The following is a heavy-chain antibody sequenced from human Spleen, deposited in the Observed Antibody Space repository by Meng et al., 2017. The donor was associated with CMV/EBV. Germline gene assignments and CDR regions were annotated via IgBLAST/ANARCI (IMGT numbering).Heavy chain of an antibody. D-gene: IGHD5-18*01. CDR1: GYTFTSYG. V-gene: IGHV1-18*01. CDR2: ISAYNGNT. J-gene: IGHJ6*02. CDR3: ARGFLLDTAMVSTSYYYYGMDV. Sequence: ASAKVSCKASGYTFTSYGITWVRQAPGQGLEWMGWISAYNGNTNYAQKLQGRVTMTTNTSTSTAYMELRSLRSDDTAVYYCARGFLLDTAMVSTSYYYYGMDVWGQGTTVTVSS.